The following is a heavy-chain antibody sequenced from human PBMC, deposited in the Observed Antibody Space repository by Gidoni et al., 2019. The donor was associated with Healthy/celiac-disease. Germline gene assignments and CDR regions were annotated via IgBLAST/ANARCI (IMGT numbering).Heavy chain of an antibody. CDR3: ARQVRRDPYSGYDYLYYFDY. V-gene: IGHV5-51*01. CDR2: IYPGDSAT. CDR1: GYSFTSYW. J-gene: IGHJ4*02. Sequence: EVQLVQSGAEAKKPGESLKISCTGSGYSFTSYWIGWVRQMPGKGLEWMGIIYPGDSATRYSPSFQGQVTISADKSISTAYLQWSSLKASDTAMYYCARQVRRDPYSGYDYLYYFDYWCQGTLVTVSS. D-gene: IGHD5-12*01.